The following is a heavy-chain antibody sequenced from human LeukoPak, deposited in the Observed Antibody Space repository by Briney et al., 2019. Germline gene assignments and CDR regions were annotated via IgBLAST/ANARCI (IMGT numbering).Heavy chain of an antibody. Sequence: PGGSLRLSCAASGFTFSSYGMHWVRQAPGKGLEWVAVISYDGSNKYYADSVKGRFTISRDNSKNTLYLQMNSLRAEDTAVYYCAKDGYGSGAIFDYWGQGTLVTVSS. CDR2: ISYDGSNK. V-gene: IGHV3-30*18. CDR1: GFTFSSYG. J-gene: IGHJ4*02. D-gene: IGHD3-10*01. CDR3: AKDGYGSGAIFDY.